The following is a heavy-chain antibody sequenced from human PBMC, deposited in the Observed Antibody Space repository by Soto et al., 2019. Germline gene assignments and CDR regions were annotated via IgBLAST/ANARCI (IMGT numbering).Heavy chain of an antibody. CDR1: GGSFSEYS. V-gene: IGHV4-34*01. CDR3: ARGRIMAQSSLHFDS. Sequence: ATLYITCGAYGGSFSEYSWSWIRQPPGKGLEWIAEINHSGSTYYNPSLKSRVTISVDTSKNQFSLKLSSVTGAETALYFCARGRIMAQSSLHFDSWGQGTLVTVSS. J-gene: IGHJ4*02. D-gene: IGHD3-9*01. CDR2: INHSGST.